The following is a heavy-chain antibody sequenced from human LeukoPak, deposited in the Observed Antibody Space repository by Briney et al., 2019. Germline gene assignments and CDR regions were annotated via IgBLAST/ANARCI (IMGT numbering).Heavy chain of an antibody. V-gene: IGHV3-33*01. CDR2: IWYDGSNK. CDR3: ASIKERASAFDI. D-gene: IGHD1-1*01. CDR1: GFTFSSYG. J-gene: IGHJ3*02. Sequence: GGSLRLSCAASGFTFSSYGMHWVRQAPGKGLEWVAVIWYDGSNKYYADSVKGRFTISRDNSKNTLYLQMNSLRAEDTAVYYCASIKERASAFDIWGQGTMVTVSS.